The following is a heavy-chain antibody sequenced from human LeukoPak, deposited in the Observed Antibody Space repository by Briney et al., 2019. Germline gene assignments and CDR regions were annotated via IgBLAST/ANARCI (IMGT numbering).Heavy chain of an antibody. J-gene: IGHJ4*02. Sequence: PGGSLRLSCAASGFSVSSLYMSWVRQAPGKGLEWVAVIWYDGSNKYYADSVKGRFTISRDNSKNTLYLQMNSLRAEDTAVYYCAKEQYYYDSSGYYPLFDYWGQGTLVTVSS. D-gene: IGHD3-22*01. CDR3: AKEQYYYDSSGYYPLFDY. CDR2: IWYDGSNK. V-gene: IGHV3-33*06. CDR1: GFSVSSLY.